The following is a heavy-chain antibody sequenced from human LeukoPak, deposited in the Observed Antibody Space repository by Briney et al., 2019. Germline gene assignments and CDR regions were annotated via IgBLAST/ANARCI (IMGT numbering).Heavy chain of an antibody. V-gene: IGHV4-39*07. Sequence: PSETLSLTCTVSGGSISSSSYYWGWIRQPPGKGLEWIGSIYYSGSTYYNPSLKSRVTIPVDTSKNQFSLKLSSVTAADTAVYYCARSWFDPWGQGTLVTVSS. CDR1: GGSISSSSYY. J-gene: IGHJ5*02. CDR2: IYYSGST. CDR3: ARSWFDP.